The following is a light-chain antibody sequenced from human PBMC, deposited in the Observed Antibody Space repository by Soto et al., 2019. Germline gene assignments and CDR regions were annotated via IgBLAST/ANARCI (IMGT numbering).Light chain of an antibody. CDR2: EVS. J-gene: IGLJ2*01. Sequence: QSALTQPASVSGSPGQSITISCTGTSSDVGGYNYVSWYQQHPGKAPKLMIYEVSNRPSGVSNRFSGSKSGNTDSLTISGLQAEDEADYYCSSYTSSSTVVFGGGTHLTVL. V-gene: IGLV2-14*01. CDR3: SSYTSSSTVV. CDR1: SSDVGGYNY.